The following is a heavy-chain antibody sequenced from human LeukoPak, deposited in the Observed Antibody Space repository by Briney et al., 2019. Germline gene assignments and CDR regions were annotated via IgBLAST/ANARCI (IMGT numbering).Heavy chain of an antibody. CDR1: GGSISSGDYY. Sequence: SETLSLTCTVSGGSISSGDYYWSWLRQPPGKGLEWIGYIYYSGSTYYNPSLKSRVTISVDTSKNQFSLKLSSVTAADTAVYYCARDSRTLHPPHAPFDYWGQGTLVTVSS. CDR3: ARDSRTLHPPHAPFDY. V-gene: IGHV4-30-4*01. CDR2: IYYSGST. D-gene: IGHD1-7*01. J-gene: IGHJ4*02.